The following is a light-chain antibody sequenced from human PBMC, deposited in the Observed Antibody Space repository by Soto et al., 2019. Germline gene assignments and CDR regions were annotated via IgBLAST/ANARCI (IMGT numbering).Light chain of an antibody. CDR2: AAS. Sequence: DIQMTRSPSSLSASVGDRVTITCRASQSMSTYLSWYQQKPGRAPNLLIYAASSLQSGVPSRFSGSGSGTDFTLTISSLQPEDFATYYCQQSYSTPLTFGGGTKVEIK. CDR1: QSMSTY. V-gene: IGKV1-39*01. CDR3: QQSYSTPLT. J-gene: IGKJ4*01.